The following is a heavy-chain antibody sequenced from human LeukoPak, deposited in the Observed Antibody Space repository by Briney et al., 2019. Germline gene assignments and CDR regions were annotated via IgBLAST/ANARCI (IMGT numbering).Heavy chain of an antibody. J-gene: IGHJ4*02. V-gene: IGHV3-7*01. D-gene: IGHD3-10*01. Sequence: PGGSLRLSCAASGFTFSSYFMNWVRQAPGKGLEWVANIKPDGSETYYADSVKGRFTISRDNTKNSLYLQMNSLRAEDTAVYYCARGGSWSFDYWGQGTLVSVSS. CDR2: IKPDGSET. CDR1: GFTFSSYF. CDR3: ARGGSWSFDY.